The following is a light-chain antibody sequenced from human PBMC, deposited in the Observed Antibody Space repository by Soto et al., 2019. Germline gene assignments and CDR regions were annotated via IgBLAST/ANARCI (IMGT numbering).Light chain of an antibody. CDR2: DAS. CDR3: QKSAT. V-gene: IGKV3D-20*02. J-gene: IGKJ3*01. CDR1: QSVRSNS. Sequence: EIVFRQSPATLSLSPGETATLSCRASQSVRSNSLAWYQQKPGQPPRLLIYDASSRPPGIPDRFSGSGYGTDFTRTISRLELEDFAVYYCQKSATFGPGTKVDIK.